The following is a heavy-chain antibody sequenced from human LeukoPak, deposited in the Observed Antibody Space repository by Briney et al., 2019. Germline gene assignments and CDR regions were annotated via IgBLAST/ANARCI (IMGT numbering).Heavy chain of an antibody. CDR1: GVSISSYY. Sequence: SETLSLTCTVSGVSISSYYWSWIRQPPGKGLEWIGNNYDSGSTNNNPSLKSPVTISVDTSKNQFSLKLSSVTAADTAVYYCARYCSGGNCFYGMDVWGQGTTVTVSS. CDR3: ARYCSGGNCFYGMDV. CDR2: NYDSGST. J-gene: IGHJ6*02. V-gene: IGHV4-59*08. D-gene: IGHD2-15*01.